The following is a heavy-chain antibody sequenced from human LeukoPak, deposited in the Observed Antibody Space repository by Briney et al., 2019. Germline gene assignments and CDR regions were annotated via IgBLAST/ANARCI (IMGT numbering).Heavy chain of an antibody. CDR2: IYYSGST. Sequence: SETLSLTCNVSGVSVSSGNYYWSWIRQHPGKGLEWIGYIYYSGSTYYNPSLKSRVTISVDTSKNQFSLKLSSVTAADTAVYYCARDLPYYYDSSGYYSGLFAFDIWGQGTMVTVSS. D-gene: IGHD3-22*01. V-gene: IGHV4-31*03. CDR3: ARDLPYYYDSSGYYSGLFAFDI. J-gene: IGHJ3*02. CDR1: GVSVSSGNYY.